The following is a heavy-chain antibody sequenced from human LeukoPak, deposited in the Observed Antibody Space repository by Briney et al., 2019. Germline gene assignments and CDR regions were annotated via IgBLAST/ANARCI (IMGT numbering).Heavy chain of an antibody. Sequence: GGSLRLSCAASGFTFSDYCMHWVRQAPGKGLLWVSRISSDASSTTYADSVKGRFTISRDNAKNTLYLQRNSLRAEDTAVYYGARGGYTGFDYWGQGTLVTVSS. CDR2: ISSDASST. J-gene: IGHJ4*02. CDR3: ARGGYTGFDY. CDR1: GFTFSDYC. V-gene: IGHV3-74*01. D-gene: IGHD5-12*01.